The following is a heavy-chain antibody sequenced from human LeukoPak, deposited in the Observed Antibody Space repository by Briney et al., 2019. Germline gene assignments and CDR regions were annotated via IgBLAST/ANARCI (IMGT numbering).Heavy chain of an antibody. CDR2: LYNAGST. CDR3: ASLKGLFDYFDY. D-gene: IGHD3-22*01. Sequence: GSLRLLRLTSGVIFRNNYNSLVRQAPGKGVGWVSVLYNAGSTYYADSVKGRFTISRDNSKNTLYLQMYSLRAEDTAVYYCASLKGLFDYFDYWGQGILVTVYS. J-gene: IGHJ4*02. V-gene: IGHV3-53*01. CDR1: GVIFRNNY.